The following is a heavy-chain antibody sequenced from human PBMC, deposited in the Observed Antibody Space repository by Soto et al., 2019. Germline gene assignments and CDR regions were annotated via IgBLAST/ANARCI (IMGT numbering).Heavy chain of an antibody. J-gene: IGHJ6*02. CDR3: ARGIAAAGLYYYYYYGMDV. Sequence: ASETLSLTCTVSGGSISSGGYYWSWIRQHPGKGLEWIGYIYYSGSTYYNPSLKSRVTISVDTSKNQFSLKLSSVTAADTAVYYCARGIAAAGLYYYYYYGMDVWGQWTTVTVSS. V-gene: IGHV4-31*03. D-gene: IGHD6-13*01. CDR1: GGSISSGGYY. CDR2: IYYSGST.